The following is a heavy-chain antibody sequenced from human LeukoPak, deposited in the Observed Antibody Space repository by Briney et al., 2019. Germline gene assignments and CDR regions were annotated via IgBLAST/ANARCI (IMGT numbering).Heavy chain of an antibody. J-gene: IGHJ3*02. Sequence: GASVKVSCKASGGTFSSYAISWVRQAPGQGLEWMGRIIPILGIANYAQKFQGRVTITADKSTSTAYMELSSLRSEDTAVYYCAREGNSSGYSQFDIWGQGTMVTVSS. D-gene: IGHD6-19*01. CDR2: IIPILGIA. CDR1: GGTFSSYA. V-gene: IGHV1-69*04. CDR3: AREGNSSGYSQFDI.